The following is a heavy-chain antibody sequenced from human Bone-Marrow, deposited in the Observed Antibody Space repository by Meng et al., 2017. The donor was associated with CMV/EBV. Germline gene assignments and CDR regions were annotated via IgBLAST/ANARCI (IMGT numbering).Heavy chain of an antibody. CDR2: ISAYNGNT. D-gene: IGHD6-13*01. J-gene: IGHJ4*02. Sequence: ASVKVSCKASGYTFTSYYIHWVRQAPGQGLEWMGWISAYNGNTNYAQKLQGRVTMTTDTSTSTAYMELRSLRSDDTAVYYCARDRAAAAGTRVDYWGQGTLVTVSS. CDR3: ARDRAAAAGTRVDY. V-gene: IGHV1-18*04. CDR1: GYTFTSYY.